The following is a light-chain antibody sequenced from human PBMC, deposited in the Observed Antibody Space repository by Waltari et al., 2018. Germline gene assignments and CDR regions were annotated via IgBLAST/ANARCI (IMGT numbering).Light chain of an antibody. CDR2: GAF. V-gene: IGKV3-15*01. Sequence: EIEMTQSPASLSVSPGETAILTCRASQNIGTSLSWFQLRPGRAPRPLIYGAFTRATGIPARFSASGSGTEFSLTISSLQSDDFAVYYCLQYNNWPYTFGQGTRLEIK. CDR1: QNIGTS. J-gene: IGKJ2*01. CDR3: LQYNNWPYT.